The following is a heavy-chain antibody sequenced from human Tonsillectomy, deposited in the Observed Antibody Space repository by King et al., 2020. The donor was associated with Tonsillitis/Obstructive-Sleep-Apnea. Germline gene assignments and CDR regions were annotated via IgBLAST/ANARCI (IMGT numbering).Heavy chain of an antibody. CDR2: ISYDGSNK. D-gene: IGHD2-2*02. CDR1: GFTFSSYA. Sequence: VQLVESGGGVVQPGRSLRLSCAASGFTFSSYAMHWVRQAPGKGLEWVAVISYDGSNKYYADSVKGRFTISRDNSKNTLYLQMNSLRAEDTAVYYCARSPPSRHQLLYHLPDFDPWGQGTLVTVSS. J-gene: IGHJ5*02. CDR3: ARSPPSRHQLLYHLPDFDP. V-gene: IGHV3-30*04.